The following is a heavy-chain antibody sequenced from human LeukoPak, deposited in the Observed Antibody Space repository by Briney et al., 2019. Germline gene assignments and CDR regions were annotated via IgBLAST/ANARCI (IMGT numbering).Heavy chain of an antibody. V-gene: IGHV1-2*02. CDR1: GYTFTSYY. CDR3: ARVAVPYYYDSSGYLTYFDY. J-gene: IGHJ4*02. D-gene: IGHD3-22*01. Sequence: GASVKVSCKASGYTFTSYYMHWVRQAPGQGLEWMGWINPNSGGTNYAQKFQGRVTMTRDTSISTAYMELSRLRSDDTAVYYCARVAVPYYYDSSGYLTYFDYWGQGTLVTVSS. CDR2: INPNSGGT.